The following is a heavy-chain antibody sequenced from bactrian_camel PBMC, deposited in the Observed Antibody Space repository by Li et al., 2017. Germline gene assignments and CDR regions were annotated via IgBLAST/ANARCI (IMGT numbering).Heavy chain of an antibody. CDR2: TDDAPTT. Sequence: VQLVESGGGSVQAGGSLRLSCELSGFTYSSYCMGWFRQASGQEREGVARTDDAPTTRYADSVKGRFTISKDNAKNTLYLQMDSLKPEDTSVYYCVADSWRCEWFDDYKNWGQGTQVTVS. D-gene: IGHD2*01. V-gene: IGHV3S42*01. J-gene: IGHJ4*01. CDR3: VADSWRCEWFDDYKN. CDR1: GFTYSSYC.